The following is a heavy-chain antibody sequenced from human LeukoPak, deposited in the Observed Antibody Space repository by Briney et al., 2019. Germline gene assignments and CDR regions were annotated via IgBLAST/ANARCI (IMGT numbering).Heavy chain of an antibody. Sequence: SETLSLTCTVSSGSISTSNYYWGWVRQPPGKALEWIGSIFHTGDVYYNPSLRSRVTVSVDTSRNQVSLKVTSVTPADTALYYCARVVASTSIDSWGQGILVTVSS. CDR3: ARVVASTSIDS. V-gene: IGHV4-39*07. J-gene: IGHJ4*02. CDR1: SGSISTSNYY. D-gene: IGHD2-15*01. CDR2: IFHTGDV.